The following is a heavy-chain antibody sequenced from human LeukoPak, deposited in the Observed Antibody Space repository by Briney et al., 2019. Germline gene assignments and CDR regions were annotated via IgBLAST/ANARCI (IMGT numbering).Heavy chain of an antibody. Sequence: SETLSLTCAVYGGSFSGYYWSWIRQPPGKGLEWIGEINHSGSTNYNPSLKSRVTISVDTSKNQFSLKLSSVTAADTAVYYCARVIYFDSSGYYSYYNWFDPWGQGPLVTVSS. J-gene: IGHJ5*02. CDR1: GGSFSGYY. V-gene: IGHV4-34*01. CDR2: INHSGST. D-gene: IGHD3-22*01. CDR3: ARVIYFDSSGYYSYYNWFDP.